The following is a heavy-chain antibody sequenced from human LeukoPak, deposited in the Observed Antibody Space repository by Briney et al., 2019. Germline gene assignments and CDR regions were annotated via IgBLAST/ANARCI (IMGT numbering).Heavy chain of an antibody. V-gene: IGHV3-23*01. CDR2: ISGSGGST. CDR3: AKDRGPYNIVLMVYAVLFDY. CDR1: GFTFSSYA. D-gene: IGHD2-8*01. Sequence: GGSLRLSCAASGFTFSSYAMSWVRQAPGKGLEWVSAISGSGGSTYYADSVKGRFTISRDNSKSTLYLQMNSLRAEDTAVYYCAKDRGPYNIVLMVYAVLFDYWGQGTLVTVSS. J-gene: IGHJ4*02.